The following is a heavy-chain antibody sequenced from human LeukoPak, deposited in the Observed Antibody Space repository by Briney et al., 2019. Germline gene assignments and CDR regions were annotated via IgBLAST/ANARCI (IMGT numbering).Heavy chain of an antibody. Sequence: GGSLRLSCAASGFTFSGYAMSWVRQAPGKGLEWVSAISPSADSTFYADSGKGRFTISRDNSKNTLYLQMNSLRAEDTAIYYCAKDYFWSGSNWFDPWGQGTLVTVSS. J-gene: IGHJ5*02. D-gene: IGHD3-3*01. CDR2: ISPSADST. CDR3: AKDYFWSGSNWFDP. CDR1: GFTFSGYA. V-gene: IGHV3-23*01.